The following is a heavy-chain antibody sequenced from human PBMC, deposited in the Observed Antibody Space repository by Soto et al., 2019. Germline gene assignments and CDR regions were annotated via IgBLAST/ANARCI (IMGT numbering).Heavy chain of an antibody. J-gene: IGHJ6*02. CDR3: ASSEAYRSGSRGHYYYYYGMDV. CDR2: IIPIFGTA. V-gene: IGHV1-69*01. CDR1: GGTFSSYA. Sequence: QVQLVQSGAEVKKPGSSVKVSCKASGGTFSSYAISWVRQAPGQGLEWMGGIIPIFGTANYAQKFQGRVTITADESTSTAYMELSSLRSEDTAVYYCASSEAYRSGSRGHYYYYYGMDVWGQGTTLTVSS. D-gene: IGHD3-10*01.